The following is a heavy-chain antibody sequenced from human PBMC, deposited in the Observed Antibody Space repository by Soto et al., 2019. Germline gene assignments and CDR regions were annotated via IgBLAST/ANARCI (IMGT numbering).Heavy chain of an antibody. V-gene: IGHV3-23*01. CDR1: GFPFSTSA. CDR3: GKYSGSYPVYNGMNV. CDR2: ISGTSDAA. J-gene: IGHJ6*02. D-gene: IGHD1-26*01. Sequence: LRLSCAASGFPFSTSAMNWVRQAPGKGLEWVSIISGTSDAAYYAESVKGRFTSSRDNSKNTLYLQMNSPRAEDTAVYYCGKYSGSYPVYNGMNVWGQGNTVTVSS.